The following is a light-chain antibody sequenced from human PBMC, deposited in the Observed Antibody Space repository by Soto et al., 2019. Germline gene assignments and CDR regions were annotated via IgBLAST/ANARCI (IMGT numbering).Light chain of an antibody. J-gene: IGKJ4*01. V-gene: IGKV3-11*01. CDR1: QSVDSS. Sequence: EIVLTQSPATLSLSPGERATLSCRASQSVDSSFAWHQQKAGQAPRLLIYDTSNRATGIAARFSGSGSGTDFTLTISSLESEDFAVYYCQHRTLFGGGTKVEIK. CDR2: DTS. CDR3: QHRTL.